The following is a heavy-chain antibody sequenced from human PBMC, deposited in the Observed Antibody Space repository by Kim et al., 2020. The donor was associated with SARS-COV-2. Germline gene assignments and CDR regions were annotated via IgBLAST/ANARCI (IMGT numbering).Heavy chain of an antibody. CDR3: ARGSGYDYWFDP. D-gene: IGHD5-12*01. Sequence: SQTLSLTCAISGDSVSGNSAAWNWIRQSPSRGLEWLGRTYYRSKWFNDYAVSVKSRISINPDTSKNQFSLQLNSVTPEDTAVYYCARGSGYDYWFDPWGQGTLVTVSS. CDR1: GDSVSGNSAA. CDR2: TYYRSKWFN. J-gene: IGHJ5*02. V-gene: IGHV6-1*01.